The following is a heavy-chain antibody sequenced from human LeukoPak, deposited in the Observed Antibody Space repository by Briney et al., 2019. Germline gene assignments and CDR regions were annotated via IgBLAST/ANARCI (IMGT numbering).Heavy chain of an antibody. CDR2: IHPGDSDT. Sequence: GESLKISCKGSGYSFTSNWIGWVRQMPGKGLEWMGIIHPGDSDTRYSPSFQGQVTISADKSVSTAYLQWSSLKASDTAMYYGARQGPIQLDSWGQGTLVTVSS. V-gene: IGHV5-51*01. CDR1: GYSFTSNW. J-gene: IGHJ4*02. D-gene: IGHD5-18*01. CDR3: ARQGPIQLDS.